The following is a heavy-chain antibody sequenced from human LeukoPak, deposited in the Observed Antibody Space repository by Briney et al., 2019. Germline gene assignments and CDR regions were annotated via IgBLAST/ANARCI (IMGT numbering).Heavy chain of an antibody. V-gene: IGHV3-7*03. Sequence: GGSLRLSCAASGFTFGSYWMSWVRQAPGKGLEWVANIKQDGSEKYYVDSVKGRFTISRDNAKNSLYLQMNSLRAEDTAVYYCARELRDYVWGSYRFIRQDWFDPWGQGTLVTVSS. D-gene: IGHD3-16*02. CDR3: ARELRDYVWGSYRFIRQDWFDP. J-gene: IGHJ5*02. CDR1: GFTFGSYW. CDR2: IKQDGSEK.